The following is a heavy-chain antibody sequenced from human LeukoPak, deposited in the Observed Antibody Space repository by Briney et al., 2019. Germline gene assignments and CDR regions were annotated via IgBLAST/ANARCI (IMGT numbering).Heavy chain of an antibody. D-gene: IGHD1-1*01. CDR2: IYYSGST. J-gene: IGHJ4*02. CDR1: GGSISSGGYY. CDR3: ARVWKTYSYLDY. Sequence: PSEALSLTCTVSGGSISSGGYYWSWIRQHPGKGLEWIGYIYYSGSTYYNPSLKSRVTISVDTSKNQFSLKLSSVTAAATAVYYCARVWKTYSYLDYWGQGTLVTVSS. V-gene: IGHV4-31*03.